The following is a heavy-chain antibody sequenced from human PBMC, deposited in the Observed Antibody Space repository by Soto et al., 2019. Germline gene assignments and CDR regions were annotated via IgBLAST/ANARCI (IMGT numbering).Heavy chain of an antibody. CDR3: ARLDHDYVWGSYRHDDAFDI. Sequence: ETLSLTCTVSGGSISSSSYYWGWIRQPPGKGLEWIGSIYYSGSTYYNPSLKSRVTISVDTSKNQFSLKLSSVTAADTAVYYCARLDHDYVWGSYRHDDAFDIWGQGTMVTVSS. CDR2: IYYSGST. D-gene: IGHD3-16*02. V-gene: IGHV4-39*01. J-gene: IGHJ3*02. CDR1: GGSISSSSYY.